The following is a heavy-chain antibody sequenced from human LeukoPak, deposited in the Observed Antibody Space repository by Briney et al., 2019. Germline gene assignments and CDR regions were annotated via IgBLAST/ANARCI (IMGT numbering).Heavy chain of an antibody. CDR3: ARESDVVVVAATRARAFDI. CDR2: IYYSGST. CDR1: GGSISSYY. V-gene: IGHV4-59*12. D-gene: IGHD2-15*01. J-gene: IGHJ3*02. Sequence: SETLSLTCTVSGGSISSYYWSWIRQPPGKGLEWIGYIYYSGSTYYNPSLKSRVTISVDTSKNQFSLKLSSVTAADTAVYYCARESDVVVVAATRARAFDIWGQGTMVTVSS.